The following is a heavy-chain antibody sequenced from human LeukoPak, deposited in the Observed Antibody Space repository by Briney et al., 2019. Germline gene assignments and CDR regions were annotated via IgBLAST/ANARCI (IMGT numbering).Heavy chain of an antibody. V-gene: IGHV3-33*01. CDR3: ARDRYGMQRDYFDY. D-gene: IGHD6-25*01. J-gene: IGHJ4*02. CDR2: IWYDGTNK. CDR1: GFTFSDYG. Sequence: GGSLRLSCTASGFTFSDYGMHWVRQAPGKGLEWVAFIWYDGTNKYYVDSVKGRFTISRDNSKNTLYLQMNSLRADDTAVYYCARDRYGMQRDYFDYWGQGILVTVSS.